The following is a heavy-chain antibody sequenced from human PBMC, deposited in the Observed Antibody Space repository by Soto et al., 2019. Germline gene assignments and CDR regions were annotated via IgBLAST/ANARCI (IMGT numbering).Heavy chain of an antibody. CDR1: GYTFTSYD. D-gene: IGHD2-2*02. V-gene: IGHV1-8*01. CDR2: MNPNSGNT. Sequence: ASVKVSCKASGYTFTSYDINWVRQATGQGLEWMGWMNPNSGNTGYAQKFQGRVTMTRNTSISTAYMELSSLRSEDTAVYYCARTGYCSSTSCYSYYYYYMDVWGKGNTVTVSS. CDR3: ARTGYCSSTSCYSYYYYYMDV. J-gene: IGHJ6*03.